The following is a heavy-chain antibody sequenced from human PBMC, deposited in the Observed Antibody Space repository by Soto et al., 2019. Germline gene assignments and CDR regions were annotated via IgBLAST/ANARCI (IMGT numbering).Heavy chain of an antibody. J-gene: IGHJ4*02. D-gene: IGHD5-12*01. Sequence: EVQLLESGGGLVQPGGSLRLSCAASGLTFSSHAMSWVRQAPGKGLEWVSAISASGAASYLADSVKGRFIISRDNSKNALDMQIDSLREEDTAIYYCAKLGTWKYLWNRAPFDSWGKGTLDTVSS. V-gene: IGHV3-23*01. CDR1: GLTFSSHA. CDR3: AKLGTWKYLWNRAPFDS. CDR2: ISASGAAS.